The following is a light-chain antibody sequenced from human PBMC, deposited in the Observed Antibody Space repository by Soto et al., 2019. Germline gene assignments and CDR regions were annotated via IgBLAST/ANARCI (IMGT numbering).Light chain of an antibody. J-gene: IGLJ3*02. CDR2: EGS. V-gene: IGLV2-23*01. CDR1: SSDVGTYSL. CDR3: CSYAGSTNFVL. Sequence: QSALTQPASVSGSPGQSIIISCTGASSDVGTYSLVSWYQQHPGKAPKLMIYEGSRRPSGVSNRFSGSTSDNTASLTISGLQAEDEADYYCCSYAGSTNFVLFGGGTNSPS.